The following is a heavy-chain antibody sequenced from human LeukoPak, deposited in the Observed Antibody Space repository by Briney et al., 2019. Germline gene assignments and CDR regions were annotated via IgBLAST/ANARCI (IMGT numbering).Heavy chain of an antibody. D-gene: IGHD6-19*01. CDR2: IYYSGST. CDR3: ARHVTGWYYFDY. J-gene: IGHJ4*02. Sequence: SETLSLTCTVSGDSISSSSYYWGWIRQPPGKGLEWIGSIYYSGSTYYNPSLKSRVTISVDTSKSQLSLRLSSVTAADTAVYYCARHVTGWYYFDYWGQGTLVTVSS. V-gene: IGHV4-39*01. CDR1: GDSISSSSYY.